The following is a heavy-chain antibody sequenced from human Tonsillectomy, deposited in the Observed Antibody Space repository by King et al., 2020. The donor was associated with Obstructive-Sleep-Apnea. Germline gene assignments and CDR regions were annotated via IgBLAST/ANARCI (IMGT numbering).Heavy chain of an antibody. CDR2: IYWTDDK. V-gene: IGHV2-5*01. CDR1: GFSLSTSGVG. D-gene: IGHD3-9*01. CDR3: AQGLRYYDILTGYYNGYFQH. J-gene: IGHJ1*01. Sequence: TLKESGPTLVKPTQTLTLTCTFSGFSLSTSGVGVGWIRQPPGKALEWLALIYWTDDKRYSPSLKSRLTITKDTSKNQVVLTMTNMDPVDTATYYCAQGLRYYDILTGYYNGYFQHWGQGTLVTVSS.